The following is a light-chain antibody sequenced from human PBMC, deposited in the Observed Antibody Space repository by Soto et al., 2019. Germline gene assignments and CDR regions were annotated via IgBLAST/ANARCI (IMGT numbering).Light chain of an antibody. CDR3: QQYNNWPPIT. J-gene: IGKJ5*01. V-gene: IGKV3-15*01. CDR1: HSVSRTY. CDR2: GAS. Sequence: EIVLTQSPGTLSLSPGERATLSCRASHSVSRTYLAWYQQKPGQAPRLLIYGASTRATGIPARFSGSGSGTEFTLTISSLQSEDFAVYYCQQYNNWPPITFGQGTRLEIK.